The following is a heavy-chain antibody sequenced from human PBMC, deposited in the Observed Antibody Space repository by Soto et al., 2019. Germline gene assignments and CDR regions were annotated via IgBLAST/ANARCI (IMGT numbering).Heavy chain of an antibody. Sequence: QVQLQQWGAGLLKPSETLSLTCAVYGGSFSGYYWSWIRQPPGKGLEWIGEINHSGSTNYNPSLKSQVTISVDTSKNQFSLKLSSVTAADTAVYYCARGTAGGQWLVRNWFDPWGQGTLVTVSS. J-gene: IGHJ5*02. D-gene: IGHD6-19*01. V-gene: IGHV4-34*01. CDR3: ARGTAGGQWLVRNWFDP. CDR1: GGSFSGYY. CDR2: INHSGST.